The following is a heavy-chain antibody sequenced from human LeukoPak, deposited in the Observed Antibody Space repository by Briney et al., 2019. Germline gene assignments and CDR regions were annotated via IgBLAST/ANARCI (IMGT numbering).Heavy chain of an antibody. CDR3: ARGGIVVVPAAIY. V-gene: IGHV3-74*01. D-gene: IGHD2-2*01. CDR1: GFTFSSYW. Sequence: GGSLRLSCAASGFTFSSYWMHWVRQAPGKGLVWVSRINSDGSSTSYADSVRGRFTISRDNAKNTLYLQMNSLRAEDTAVYYCARGGIVVVPAAIYWGQGALVTVSS. CDR2: INSDGSST. J-gene: IGHJ4*02.